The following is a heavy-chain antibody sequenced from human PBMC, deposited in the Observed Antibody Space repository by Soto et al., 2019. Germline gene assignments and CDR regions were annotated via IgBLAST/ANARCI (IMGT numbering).Heavy chain of an antibody. CDR3: ARVQGDFWMILSYYYMDV. D-gene: IGHD3-3*01. J-gene: IGHJ6*03. CDR1: GGSFSGYY. Sequence: QVQLQQWGAGLLKPSETLSLTCAVYGGSFSGYYWSGIRQPPGKGLEWIGEINHSGSTNYNPSLKRRVTISVDTSKNQFSLKLSSVTAADTAVYYCARVQGDFWMILSYYYMDVWGKGTTVTVSS. CDR2: INHSGST. V-gene: IGHV4-34*01.